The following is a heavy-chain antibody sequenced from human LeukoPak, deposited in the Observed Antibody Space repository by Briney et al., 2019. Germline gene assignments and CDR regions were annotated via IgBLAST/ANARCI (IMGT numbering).Heavy chain of an antibody. J-gene: IGHJ4*02. CDR3: ARGVTYCGGDCYGY. CDR1: GGTFSSYA. V-gene: IGHV1-69*13. D-gene: IGHD2-21*01. Sequence: SVKVSCKASGGTFSSYAIIWVRQAPGQGLEWMGGIIPIFGTANYAQKFQGRVTITADESTSTAYMELSSLRSEDTAVYYCARGVTYCGGDCYGYWGQGTLVTVSS. CDR2: IIPIFGTA.